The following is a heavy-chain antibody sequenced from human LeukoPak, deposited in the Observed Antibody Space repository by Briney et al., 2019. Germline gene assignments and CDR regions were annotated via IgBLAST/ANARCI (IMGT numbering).Heavy chain of an antibody. CDR2: ISYDGSNK. CDR3: AKDLGNNTAMVMRGYYFDY. J-gene: IGHJ4*02. V-gene: IGHV3-30*18. CDR1: GFTFSSYG. Sequence: GGSLRLSCAASGFTFSSYGMHWVRQAPGKGLEWVAVISYDGSNKYYADSVKGRFTISRDNSKNTLYLQMNSLRAEDTAVYYCAKDLGNNTAMVMRGYYFDYWGQGTLVTVSS. D-gene: IGHD5-18*01.